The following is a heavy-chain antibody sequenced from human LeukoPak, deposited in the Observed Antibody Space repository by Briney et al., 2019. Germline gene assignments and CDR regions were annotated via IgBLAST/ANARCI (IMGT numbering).Heavy chain of an antibody. J-gene: IGHJ5*02. Sequence: PGESLTLSCTGSGYSFTSYWIGWVRQMPGKGLEWVGIIYPGDSDTKYSPSVQGQVTISADKSISTAYLQWSSLKASDTAMYYCARQGQWLLNWFDPWGQGTLVTVSS. V-gene: IGHV5-51*01. CDR1: GYSFTSYW. CDR2: IYPGDSDT. CDR3: ARQGQWLLNWFDP. D-gene: IGHD5-12*01.